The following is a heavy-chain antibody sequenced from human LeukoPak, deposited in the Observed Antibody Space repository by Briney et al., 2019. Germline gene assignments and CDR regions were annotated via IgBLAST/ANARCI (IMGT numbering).Heavy chain of an antibody. CDR2: IYYSGST. Sequence: SETLSLTCTVSGGSISSSSYYWGWIRQPPGKGLEWIGSIYYSGSTYYNPYLKSRVTISVDTSKNQFSLKLSSVTAADTAVYYCARHVNYYDSSGYYSAFDIWGQGTMVTVSS. J-gene: IGHJ3*02. D-gene: IGHD3-22*01. CDR3: ARHVNYYDSSGYYSAFDI. CDR1: GGSISSSSYY. V-gene: IGHV4-39*01.